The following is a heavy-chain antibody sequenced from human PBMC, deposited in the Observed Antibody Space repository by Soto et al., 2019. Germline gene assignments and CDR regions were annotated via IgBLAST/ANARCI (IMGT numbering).Heavy chain of an antibody. CDR2: ISSNGGST. D-gene: IGHD3-3*01. CDR1: GFTFSSYA. J-gene: IGHJ4*02. CDR3: VKDQNDDFWSGYYRSPFEY. Sequence: PGGSLRLSCSASGFTFSSYAMHWVCQAPGKGLEYVSAISSNGGSTYYADSVKGRFTISRDNSKNTLYLQMSSLRAEDTAVYYCVKDQNDDFWSGYYRSPFEYWGQGTLGTAPQ. V-gene: IGHV3-64D*06.